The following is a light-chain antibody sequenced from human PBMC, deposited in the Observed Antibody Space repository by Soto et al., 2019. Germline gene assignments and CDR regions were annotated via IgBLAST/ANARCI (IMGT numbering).Light chain of an antibody. CDR3: QQYNNWPPYT. CDR1: QSVSSN. CDR2: GAS. J-gene: IGKJ2*01. Sequence: EIVMTQSPATLSVSPGERATLSCRASQSVSSNLAWYQQKPGQAPRLLIYGASTTATGIPGRFSGSGSGTEFTLTISSLQSEDFAVYYCQQYNNWPPYTFGQGTKLEMK. V-gene: IGKV3-15*01.